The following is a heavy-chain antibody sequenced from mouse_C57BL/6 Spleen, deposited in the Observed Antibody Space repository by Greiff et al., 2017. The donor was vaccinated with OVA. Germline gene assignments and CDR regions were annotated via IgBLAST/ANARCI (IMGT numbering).Heavy chain of an antibody. Sequence: EVNLVESGGGLVKPGGSLKLSCAASGFTFSDYGMHWVRQAPEKGLEWVAYISSGSSTIYYADTVKGRFTISRDNAKNTLFLQMTSLRSEDTAMYYCANIYYGNFYAMDYWGQGTSVTVSS. J-gene: IGHJ4*01. CDR3: ANIYYGNFYAMDY. V-gene: IGHV5-17*01. D-gene: IGHD2-1*01. CDR1: GFTFSDYG. CDR2: ISSGSSTI.